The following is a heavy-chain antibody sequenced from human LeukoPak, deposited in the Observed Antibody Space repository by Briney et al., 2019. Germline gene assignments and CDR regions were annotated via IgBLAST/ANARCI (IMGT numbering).Heavy chain of an antibody. CDR3: ARGGYDSSGYPNDAFDI. CDR1: GYTFTSYY. V-gene: IGHV1-46*01. CDR2: INPSGGST. D-gene: IGHD3-22*01. J-gene: IGHJ3*02. Sequence: ASVKVSCKASGYTFTSYYMHWVRQAPGQGLGWMGIINPSGGSTSYTQKFQGRVTMTRDTSTSTVYMELSSLRSEDTAVYYCARGGYDSSGYPNDAFDIWGQGTMVTVSS.